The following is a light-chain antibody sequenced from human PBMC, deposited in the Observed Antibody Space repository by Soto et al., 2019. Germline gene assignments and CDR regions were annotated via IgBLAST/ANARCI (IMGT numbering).Light chain of an antibody. V-gene: IGKV3-15*01. J-gene: IGKJ2*01. CDR3: QQYNKRPYT. Sequence: EIVMTQSPAXLXVSPGXRAXXXXXASQSXNSNLAWYQQKPGQAPRLLMSGSSTRATGIPARFSGSGSGTDFTLSISSLQSEDFAVYYCQQYNKRPYTFGQGTKLEI. CDR2: GSS. CDR1: QSXNSN.